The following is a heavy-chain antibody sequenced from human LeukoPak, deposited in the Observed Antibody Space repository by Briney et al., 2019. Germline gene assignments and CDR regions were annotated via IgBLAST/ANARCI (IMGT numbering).Heavy chain of an antibody. CDR2: IYYSGST. V-gene: IGHV4-59*01. D-gene: IGHD2-2*01. CDR3: ARGEDIVVVPAENWYFDL. J-gene: IGHJ2*01. Sequence: SETLSLTCTVSGGSISSYYWSWIRQPPGKGLEWIGYIYYSGSTNYNPSLKSRVTISVDTSKNQFSLKLSSVTPADTAVYYCARGEDIVVVPAENWYFDLWGRGTLVTVSS. CDR1: GGSISSYY.